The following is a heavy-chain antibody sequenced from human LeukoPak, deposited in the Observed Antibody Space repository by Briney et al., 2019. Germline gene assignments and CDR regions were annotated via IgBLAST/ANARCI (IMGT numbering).Heavy chain of an antibody. D-gene: IGHD4-23*01. CDR1: GYSISSGYY. Sequence: PSETLSLTCTVSGYSISSGYYWGWIRQPPGKGLEWIGSIYHSGSTYYNPSLKSRVTISVDTSKNQFSLKLSSVTAADTAVYYCARASGGNPLYYFDYWGQGTLVTVSS. CDR2: IYHSGST. J-gene: IGHJ4*02. CDR3: ARASGGNPLYYFDY. V-gene: IGHV4-38-2*02.